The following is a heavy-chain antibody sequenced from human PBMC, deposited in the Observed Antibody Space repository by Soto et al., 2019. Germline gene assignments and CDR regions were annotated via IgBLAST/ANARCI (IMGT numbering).Heavy chain of an antibody. CDR1: GGSISSGGYS. D-gene: IGHD4-17*01. CDR3: ARDGGDYGYFFDP. J-gene: IGHJ5*02. Sequence: LSLTCAVSGGSISSGGYSWSWIRQPPGKGLEWIGYIYHSGSTYYNPSLKSRVTISVDRSKNQFSLKLSSVTAADTAVYYCARDGGDYGYFFDPWGQGTLVTVSS. CDR2: IYHSGST. V-gene: IGHV4-30-2*01.